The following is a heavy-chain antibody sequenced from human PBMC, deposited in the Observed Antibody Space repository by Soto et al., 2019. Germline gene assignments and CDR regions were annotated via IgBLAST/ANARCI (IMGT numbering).Heavy chain of an antibody. Sequence: PGGSLRLSCAASGFTFNYYGMHWVRQAPGRGLEWVSVIYSGGSTYYADSVKGRFTISRDNSKNTLYLQMNSLRAEDTAVYYCARGTYYYYYGMDVWGQGTTVTVSS. V-gene: IGHV3-66*01. J-gene: IGHJ6*02. CDR2: IYSGGST. CDR3: ARGTYYYYYGMDV. CDR1: GFTFNYYG.